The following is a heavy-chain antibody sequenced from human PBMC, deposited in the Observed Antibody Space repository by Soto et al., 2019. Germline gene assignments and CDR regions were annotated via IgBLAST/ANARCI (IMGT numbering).Heavy chain of an antibody. CDR2: ISYDGSNK. J-gene: IGHJ6*02. D-gene: IGHD3-22*01. CDR1: GFIFSSYA. Sequence: QVQLVESGGGVVQPGRSLRLSCAASGFIFSSYAMHWVRQAPGKGLEWVAVISYDGSNKYYADSVKGRFTISRDNSKNTLYLQMNSLRPEDTAVYYCATTYYYDSSGYSRGGMDVWGQGTTVTVSS. CDR3: ATTYYYDSSGYSRGGMDV. V-gene: IGHV3-30-3*01.